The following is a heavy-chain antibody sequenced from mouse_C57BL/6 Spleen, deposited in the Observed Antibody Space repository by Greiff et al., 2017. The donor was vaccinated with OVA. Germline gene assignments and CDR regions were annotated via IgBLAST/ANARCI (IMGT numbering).Heavy chain of an antibody. V-gene: IGHV1-22*01. D-gene: IGHD2-5*01. J-gene: IGHJ4*01. CDR3: ARTYYSNPGAMDY. CDR1: GYTFTDYN. Sequence: VQLQQSGPELVKPGASVKMSCKASGYTFTDYNMHWVKQSHGKSLEWIGYINPNNGGTSYNQKFKGKATLTVNKSSSTAYMELRSLTSEDSAVYYCARTYYSNPGAMDYWGQGTSVTVSS. CDR2: INPNNGGT.